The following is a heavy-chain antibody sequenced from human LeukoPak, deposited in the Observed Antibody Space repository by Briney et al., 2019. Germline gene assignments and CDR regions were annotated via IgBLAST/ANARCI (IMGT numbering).Heavy chain of an antibody. CDR3: EKEVPTAAGTGYYYYGMDV. CDR1: GFTVSRYS. D-gene: IGHD6-13*01. CDR2: ISSSGSYI. Sequence: GGSLRLSCGASGFTVSRYSMNWVRQAPGNGLEWFSSISSSGSYIYHADSVKGRFTISRDNAKNSLYLQMNSLRAEDTAVYYCEKEVPTAAGTGYYYYGMDVWGQGTTVTVSS. V-gene: IGHV3-21*01. J-gene: IGHJ6*02.